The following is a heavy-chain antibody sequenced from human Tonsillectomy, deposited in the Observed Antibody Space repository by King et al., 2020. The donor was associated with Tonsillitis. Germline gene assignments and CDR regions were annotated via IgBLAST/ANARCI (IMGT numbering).Heavy chain of an antibody. CDR1: GFTVSGNY. Sequence: VQLVESGGGLVQPGGSLRVSCAASGFTVSGNYMSWLRQAPGKGLEWVSVIYSGGSTYYADSVKGRCTISRDNSKNTLDLQMNSLRAEDTALYYCARHRGVGTTDDSFDIWGQGTMGAVSA. CDR2: IYSGGST. V-gene: IGHV3-66*04. CDR3: ARHRGVGTTDDSFDI. D-gene: IGHD1-26*01. J-gene: IGHJ3*02.